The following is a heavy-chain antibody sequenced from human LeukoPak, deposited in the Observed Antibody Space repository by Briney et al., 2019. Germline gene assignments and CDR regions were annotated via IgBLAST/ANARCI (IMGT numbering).Heavy chain of an antibody. J-gene: IGHJ4*02. CDR2: INPNSGGT. Sequence: ASVKVSCKASEYTFTGYYMHWVRQAPGQGLEWMGWINPNSGGTNYAQKFQGRVTMTRDTSISTAYMELSRLRSDDTAVYYCARVSLAYCGGDCYSGYFDYWGQGTLVTVSS. CDR1: EYTFTGYY. D-gene: IGHD2-21*02. CDR3: ARVSLAYCGGDCYSGYFDY. V-gene: IGHV1-2*02.